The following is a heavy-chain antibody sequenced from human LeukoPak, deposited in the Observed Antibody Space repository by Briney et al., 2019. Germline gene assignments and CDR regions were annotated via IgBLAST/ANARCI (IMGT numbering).Heavy chain of an antibody. V-gene: IGHV3-30*02. J-gene: IGHJ4*02. Sequence: GGSLRLSCAASGFTFSSYGMHWVRQAPGKGLEWVAFIRYDGTTKYYADSVKGRFTISRDNSKNTLYLQMNSLRAEDTAVYYCAKERGGDYWGQGTLVTVSS. D-gene: IGHD3-10*01. CDR3: AKERGGDY. CDR2: IRYDGTTK. CDR1: GFTFSSYG.